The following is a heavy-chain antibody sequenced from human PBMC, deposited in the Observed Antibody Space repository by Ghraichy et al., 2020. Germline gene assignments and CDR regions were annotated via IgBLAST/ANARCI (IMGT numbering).Heavy chain of an antibody. CDR2: IYYSGST. D-gene: IGHD4-11*01. CDR3: ARHDLQSVYYGMDV. J-gene: IGHJ6*02. Sequence: SETLSLTCIVSGGSISSSSYYWGWIRQPPGKGLEWIGSIYYSGSTYYNPSLKSRVTISVDTSKNQFSLKLSSVTAADTAVYYCARHDLQSVYYGMDVWGQGTTVTVSS. CDR1: GGSISSSSYY. V-gene: IGHV4-39*01.